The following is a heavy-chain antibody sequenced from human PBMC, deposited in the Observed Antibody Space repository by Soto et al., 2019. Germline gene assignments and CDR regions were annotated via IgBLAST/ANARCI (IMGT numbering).Heavy chain of an antibody. V-gene: IGHV3-30*13. CDR1: GFTFSSYG. CDR3: ATDRGFGHASVPYS. Sequence: QAQLVESGGGVVQPGRSLRLSCAASGFTFSSYGMHWARQAPGTGLEWVAVISYDGSLQHYADSVKGRFTISRDNSKNRLILQMNSLIAEDTAVYYCATDRGFGHASVPYSWGPGTLVSVSS. D-gene: IGHD3-10*01. J-gene: IGHJ4*02. CDR2: ISYDGSLQ.